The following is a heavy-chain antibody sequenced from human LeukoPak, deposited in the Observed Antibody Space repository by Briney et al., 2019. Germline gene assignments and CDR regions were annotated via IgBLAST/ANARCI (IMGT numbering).Heavy chain of an antibody. Sequence: GGSLRLSCAASGFTFSSYAMSWVRQAPGKGLEWVSAISGSGGSTYYADSVKGRFTISRDNAKNSLYLQMNSLRAEDTAVYYCARALSYYDILTGNPKGFGPWGQGTLVTVSS. CDR2: ISGSGGST. CDR1: GFTFSSYA. D-gene: IGHD3-9*01. J-gene: IGHJ5*02. V-gene: IGHV3-23*01. CDR3: ARALSYYDILTGNPKGFGP.